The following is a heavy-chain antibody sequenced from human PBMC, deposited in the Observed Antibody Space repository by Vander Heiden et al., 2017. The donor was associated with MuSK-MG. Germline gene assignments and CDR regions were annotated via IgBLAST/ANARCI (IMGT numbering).Heavy chain of an antibody. D-gene: IGHD6-13*01. CDR1: GYSFTSYW. V-gene: IGHV5-10-1*01. CDR3: ARRGDESIAAAGLLDY. Sequence: EVQLVQSGAEVKKPGESLRISCKGSGYSFTSYWISWVRQMPGKGLEWMGRIDPSDSYTNYSPSFQGHVTISADKSISTAYLQWSSLKASDTAMYYCARRGDESIAAAGLLDYWGQGTLVTVSS. J-gene: IGHJ4*02. CDR2: IDPSDSYT.